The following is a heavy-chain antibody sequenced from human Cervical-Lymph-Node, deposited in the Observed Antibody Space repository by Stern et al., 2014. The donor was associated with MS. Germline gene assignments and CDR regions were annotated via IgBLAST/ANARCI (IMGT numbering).Heavy chain of an antibody. CDR2: ISDDGSNK. CDR3: VRPESICYYDGMDV. J-gene: IGHJ6*02. Sequence: VQLVQSGGGVVPPGWSLRLSCADSGSTFSKSAMHWVRQAPGKGLEWVSVISDDGSNKQYGDPGKGRLAISRDNTRNTVYLKIFSLRAEDTAVYYCVRPESICYYDGMDVWGHGTTVIVSS. CDR1: GSTFSKSA. V-gene: IGHV3-30*09. D-gene: IGHD3/OR15-3a*01.